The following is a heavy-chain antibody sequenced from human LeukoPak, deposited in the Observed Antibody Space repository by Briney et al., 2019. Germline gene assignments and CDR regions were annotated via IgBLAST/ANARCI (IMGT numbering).Heavy chain of an antibody. D-gene: IGHD1-26*01. Sequence: PGGSLRLSCAASGFTFSSYWMHWVRQAPGEGLVWVSRINSDGSSTSYADSVKGRFTISRDNAKNTLYLQMNSLRAEDTAVYYCARSLLVGATGGDYWGQGTLVTVSS. V-gene: IGHV3-74*01. CDR1: GFTFSSYW. CDR2: INSDGSST. CDR3: ARSLLVGATGGDY. J-gene: IGHJ4*02.